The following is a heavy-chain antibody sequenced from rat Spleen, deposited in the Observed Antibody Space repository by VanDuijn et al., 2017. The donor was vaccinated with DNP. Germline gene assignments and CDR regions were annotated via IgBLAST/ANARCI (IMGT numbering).Heavy chain of an antibody. CDR2: ISYSGST. V-gene: IGHV3-1*01. CDR1: GYSITSNY. CDR3: ARFDNYYYDGYYDY. D-gene: IGHD1-12*03. J-gene: IGHJ2*01. Sequence: EVQLQESGPGLVKPSQSLSLTCSVTGYSITSNYWGWIRNFPGNKMEWIGHISYSGSTSYNPSLKSRISIIRDTSKNQFFLQLNSVNTEDTATYYCARFDNYYYDGYYDYWGQGVMVTVSS.